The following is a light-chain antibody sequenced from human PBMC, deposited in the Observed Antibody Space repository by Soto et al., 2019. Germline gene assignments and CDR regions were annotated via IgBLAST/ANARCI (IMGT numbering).Light chain of an antibody. CDR1: QSVNNNY. V-gene: IGKV3-20*01. CDR3: QQHASSPRT. CDR2: GAS. Sequence: EIVLTQSPGTLSLSPGERATLSCRASQSVNNNYLAWYQQRRGQAPRLLIYGASTRVTGIPDRFSGGGSGTDFTLTISRLEPEDFAVYYCQQHASSPRTFGQGTKEEIK. J-gene: IGKJ1*01.